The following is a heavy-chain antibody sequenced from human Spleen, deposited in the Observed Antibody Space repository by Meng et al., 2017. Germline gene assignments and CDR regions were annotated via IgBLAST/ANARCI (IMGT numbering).Heavy chain of an antibody. CDR1: GGSFSGYY. V-gene: IGHV4-59*01. D-gene: IGHD5-24*01. CDR2: SYYSGST. Sequence: SETLSLTCAVYGGSFSGYYWSWIRQPPGKGLGWIGYSYYSGSTHSNPSLNSRVTISVDTAKNQVSLKLSSVIAADTAVDYCARVGPRWQQPFDYWDQGTLVTVSS. CDR3: ARVGPRWQQPFDY. J-gene: IGHJ4*02.